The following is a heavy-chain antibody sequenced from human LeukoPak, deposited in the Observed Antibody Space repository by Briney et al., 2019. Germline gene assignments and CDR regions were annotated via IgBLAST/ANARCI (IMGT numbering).Heavy chain of an antibody. CDR3: ARGRRYYDSSGYYYRSYFDY. CDR2: INHSGST. CDR1: GGSFSGYY. V-gene: IGHV4-34*01. Sequence: SETLSLTCAAYGGSFSGYYWSWIRQPPGKGLEWIGEINHSGSTNYNPSLKSRVTISVDTSKNQFSLKLSSVTAADTAVYYCARGRRYYDSSGYYYRSYFDYWGQGTLVTVSS. J-gene: IGHJ4*02. D-gene: IGHD3-22*01.